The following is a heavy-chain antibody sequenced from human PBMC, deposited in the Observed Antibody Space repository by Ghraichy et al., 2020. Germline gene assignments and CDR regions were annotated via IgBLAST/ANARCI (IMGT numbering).Heavy chain of an antibody. Sequence: AGSLSLTCAVSGFSISSGYYWGWIRQPPGKGLEWIGSFYHGGSTYYNPSLKSRVTISVDTSKNQFSLKLSSVTAADTAVYYCARDRVVWPDAFDIWGQGTMVTVSS. J-gene: IGHJ3*02. V-gene: IGHV4-38-2*02. CDR1: GFSISSGYY. D-gene: IGHD3-3*01. CDR2: FYHGGST. CDR3: ARDRVVWPDAFDI.